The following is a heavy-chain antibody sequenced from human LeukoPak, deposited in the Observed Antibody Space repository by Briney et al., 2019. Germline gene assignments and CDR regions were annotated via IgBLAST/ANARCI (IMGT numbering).Heavy chain of an antibody. CDR3: ARDRVAGGAFDI. Sequence: GGSLRLSXAASGFTFRSYSMNWVRQSPGKGLEWLSSINSSSSYIYYADSVKGRFTISRDNAKNSLYLQMNSLRAEDTAVYYCARDRVAGGAFDIWGQGTMVTVSS. V-gene: IGHV3-21*01. CDR1: GFTFRSYS. CDR2: INSSSSYI. D-gene: IGHD3-10*01. J-gene: IGHJ3*02.